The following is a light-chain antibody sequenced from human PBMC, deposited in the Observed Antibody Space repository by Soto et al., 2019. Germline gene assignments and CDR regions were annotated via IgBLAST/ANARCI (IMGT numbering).Light chain of an antibody. V-gene: IGKV1-39*01. CDR1: QYINNY. CDR2: AAY. Sequence: DIQMTQSPSSLSTSVGDRVTITCRASQYINNYLNWYQQKPGKAPKLLIFAAYNLQSGVPSRFSGSGSGTDFTLTISSLLPEDFATYYCQQSYSTPPYTFGQGTKLDMK. CDR3: QQSYSTPPYT. J-gene: IGKJ2*01.